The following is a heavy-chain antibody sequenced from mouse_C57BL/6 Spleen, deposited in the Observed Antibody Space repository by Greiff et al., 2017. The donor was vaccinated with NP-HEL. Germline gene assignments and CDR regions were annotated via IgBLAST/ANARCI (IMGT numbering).Heavy chain of an antibody. CDR1: GFNIKDYY. D-gene: IGHD1-1*01. CDR3: STAVATGDFDY. CDR2: IDPEDGDT. J-gene: IGHJ2*01. V-gene: IGHV14-1*01. Sequence: EVQLQQSGAELVRPGASVKLSCTASGFNIKDYYMHWVKQRPEQGLEWIGRIDPEDGDTEYAPKFQGKATMTADTSSNTAYLQLSSLTSEDTAVYYCSTAVATGDFDYWGQGTTLTVSS.